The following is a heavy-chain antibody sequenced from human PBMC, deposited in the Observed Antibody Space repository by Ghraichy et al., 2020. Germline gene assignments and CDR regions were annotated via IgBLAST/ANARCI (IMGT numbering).Heavy chain of an antibody. CDR3: AAKYSSSWSYFDY. V-gene: IGHV3-48*03. CDR2: ISSTGSSI. D-gene: IGHD6-13*01. Sequence: GESLNISCAASGFTFSSCEMNWVRQAPGKGLEWVSYISSTGSSIYYADSVKGRFTISRDNAKNSLYLQMNSLRAEDTAVYYCAAKYSSSWSYFDYWGQGTLVTVSS. CDR1: GFTFSSCE. J-gene: IGHJ4*02.